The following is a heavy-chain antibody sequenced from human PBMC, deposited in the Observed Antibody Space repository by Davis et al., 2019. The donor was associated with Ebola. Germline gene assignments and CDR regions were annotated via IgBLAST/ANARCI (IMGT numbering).Heavy chain of an antibody. V-gene: IGHV4-34*01. CDR1: GGTFSGYY. CDR2: INHSGST. D-gene: IGHD3-22*01. CDR3: ARGRVWWYDSSGYYED. Sequence: SETLSLTCAVYGGTFSGYYWSWIRQPPGKGLEWIGEINHSGSTNYNPSLKSRVTISVDTSKNQFSLKLSSVTAADTAVYYCARGRVWWYDSSGYYEDWGQGTLVTVSS. J-gene: IGHJ4*02.